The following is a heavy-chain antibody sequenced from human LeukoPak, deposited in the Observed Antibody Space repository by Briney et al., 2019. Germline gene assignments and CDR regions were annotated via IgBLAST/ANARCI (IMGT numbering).Heavy chain of an antibody. D-gene: IGHD2-2*01. V-gene: IGHV4-61*02. J-gene: IGHJ4*02. CDR3: ARAKQLLIDY. CDR2: IYTSGST. Sequence: SETLSLTCTVSGGSISSGSYCWSWIRQAAGKGLEWIGRIYTSGSTNYNPSLKSRVTISVDTSKNQFSLKLSSVTAADTAVYYCARAKQLLIDYWGQGTLVTVSS. CDR1: GGSISSGSYC.